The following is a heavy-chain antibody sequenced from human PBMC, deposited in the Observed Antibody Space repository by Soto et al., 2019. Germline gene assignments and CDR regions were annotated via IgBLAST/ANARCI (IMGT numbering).Heavy chain of an antibody. V-gene: IGHV3-66*04. CDR1: GFTVSNNY. J-gene: IGHJ2*01. CDR3: AGPLMNGGNSPPPL. Sequence: EVQLVESGGGLVQPGGSLRLSCAASGFTVSNNYMSWVRQAPGKGLEWVSVIYGGGYTYYADSVEGRFTISRDNSKNTLYLQMNSLRAEDTAVYYWAGPLMNGGNSPPPLWGRGTLVAVSS. D-gene: IGHD2-21*02. CDR2: IYGGGYT.